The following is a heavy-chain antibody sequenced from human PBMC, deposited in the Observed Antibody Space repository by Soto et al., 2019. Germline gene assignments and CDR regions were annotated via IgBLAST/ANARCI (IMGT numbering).Heavy chain of an antibody. CDR2: IYYSGST. V-gene: IGHV4-30-4*01. Sequence: SETLSLTCTVSGGSIGSGDYYWSWIRQPPGKGLEWIGYIYYSGSTYYNPSLKSRVTISVDTSKNQFSLKLSSVTAADTAVYYCASHPGDSSSWPYYYYYYGMDVWGQGTTVTVSS. J-gene: IGHJ6*02. CDR1: GGSIGSGDYY. D-gene: IGHD6-13*01. CDR3: ASHPGDSSSWPYYYYYYGMDV.